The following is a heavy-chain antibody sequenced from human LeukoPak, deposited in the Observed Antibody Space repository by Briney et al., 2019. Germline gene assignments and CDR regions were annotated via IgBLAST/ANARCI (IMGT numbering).Heavy chain of an antibody. CDR1: GFSFSSYA. CDR2: IQYHGSNK. J-gene: IGHJ3*02. D-gene: IGHD3-22*01. Sequence: GGSLRLSCAASGFSFSSYAMHWVRQAPGKGLEWVAFIQYHGSNKYYADSVKGRFTISRDNSKNTLYLRMNSLRAEDTAVYYCAKKWSGDYDSSGVNDAFDIWGQGTMVTVSS. V-gene: IGHV3-30*02. CDR3: AKKWSGDYDSSGVNDAFDI.